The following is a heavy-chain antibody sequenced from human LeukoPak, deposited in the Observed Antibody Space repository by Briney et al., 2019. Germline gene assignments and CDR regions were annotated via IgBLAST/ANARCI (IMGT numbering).Heavy chain of an antibody. CDR3: ARGLGTPGPGYFHYYYMDV. CDR2: ISYDGSDK. D-gene: IGHD1-14*01. J-gene: IGHJ6*03. CDR1: GFTFSTYR. V-gene: IGHV3-30*04. Sequence: PGGSLRLSCAASGFTFSTYRIHGVRQVPGKGLEWVAVISYDGSDKYYADSVRGRFTISRDNSMNTLYLQMNSLRPEDSAEYYCARGLGTPGPGYFHYYYMDVWGKGTTVTVSS.